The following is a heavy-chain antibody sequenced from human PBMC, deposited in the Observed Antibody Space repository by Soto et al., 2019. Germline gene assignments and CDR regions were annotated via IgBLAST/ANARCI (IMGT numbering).Heavy chain of an antibody. CDR1: GGSISSYY. CDR3: ARFAPPDIVVVVAASDAFDI. J-gene: IGHJ3*02. Sequence: PSETLSLTCTVSGGSISSYYWSWIRQPPGKGLEWIGYIYYSGSTNYNPSLKSRVTISVDTSKNQFSLKLSSVTAADTAVYYCARFAPPDIVVVVAASDAFDIWGQGTMVTVSS. CDR2: IYYSGST. V-gene: IGHV4-59*08. D-gene: IGHD2-15*01.